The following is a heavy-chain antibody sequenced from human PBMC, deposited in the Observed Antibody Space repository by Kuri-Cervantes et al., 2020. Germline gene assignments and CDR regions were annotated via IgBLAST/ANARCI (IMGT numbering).Heavy chain of an antibody. CDR2: IYHTGST. CDR3: ARRTVTTGDDAFDI. Sequence: SETLSLTCTVSGGSISGYFWTWIRQPPGKGLEWIGHIYHTGSTNYNPSLKSRVAILVDTSKNQFSLKLSSVTAADTAVYYCARRTVTTGDDAFDIWGQGTMVTVSS. D-gene: IGHD4-17*01. V-gene: IGHV4-59*08. CDR1: GGSISGYF. J-gene: IGHJ3*02.